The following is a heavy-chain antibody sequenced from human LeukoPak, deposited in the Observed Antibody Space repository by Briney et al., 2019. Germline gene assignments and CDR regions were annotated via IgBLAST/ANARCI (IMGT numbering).Heavy chain of an antibody. CDR2: ISYDGNSE. D-gene: IGHD2-2*01. Sequence: PGRSLRLSCAASGFTFSDYGMHWVRQAPGKGLEWVAVISYDGNSEYYADSVKGRFSISRDNSKDTLYLQMNSLRPEDTAVYYCAKRRSTSCYDPWGQGTLDTVSS. J-gene: IGHJ5*02. CDR3: AKRRSTSCYDP. V-gene: IGHV3-30*18. CDR1: GFTFSDYG.